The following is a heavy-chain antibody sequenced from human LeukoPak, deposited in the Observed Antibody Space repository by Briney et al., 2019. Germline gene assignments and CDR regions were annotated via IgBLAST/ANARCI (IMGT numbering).Heavy chain of an antibody. CDR3: ARTRHCSSTSCYYYYYMDV. J-gene: IGHJ6*03. Sequence: ASVKVSCKASGYTFTGYYMHWVRQAPGQGLEWMGRIIPIFGTANYAQKFQGRVTITTDESTSTAYMELSSLRSEDTAVYYCARTRHCSSTSCYYYYYMDVWGKGPRSPSP. D-gene: IGHD2-2*01. CDR2: IIPIFGTA. CDR1: GYTFTGYY. V-gene: IGHV1-69*05.